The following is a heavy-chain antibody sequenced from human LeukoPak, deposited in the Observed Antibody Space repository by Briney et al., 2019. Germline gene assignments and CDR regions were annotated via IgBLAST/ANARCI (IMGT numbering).Heavy chain of an antibody. CDR1: GGTLSSYA. Sequence: SVKVSCKASGGTLSSYAISWVRQAPGQGLEWMGRIIPILGIANYAQKFQGRVTITADKSTSTAYMELSSLRSEDTAVYYCARDEGLRSWGQGTMVTVSS. CDR2: IIPILGIA. CDR3: ARDEGLRS. J-gene: IGHJ3*01. D-gene: IGHD4-17*01. V-gene: IGHV1-69*04.